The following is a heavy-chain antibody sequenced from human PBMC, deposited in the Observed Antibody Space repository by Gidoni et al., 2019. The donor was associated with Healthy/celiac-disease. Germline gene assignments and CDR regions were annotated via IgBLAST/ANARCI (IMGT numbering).Heavy chain of an antibody. J-gene: IGHJ4*02. D-gene: IGHD3-10*01. Sequence: EVQLVETGGGLLQPGGSLRLSCAASGFTVRSNYLSWVRQAPGKGLEWVSVIYSGGSTYYADAVKGRFTISRDNSKNTLYLQMNSLRAEDTAVYYCAREGYYGSGSYDYWGQGTLVTVSS. CDR2: IYSGGST. CDR3: AREGYYGSGSYDY. V-gene: IGHV3-53*02. CDR1: GFTVRSNY.